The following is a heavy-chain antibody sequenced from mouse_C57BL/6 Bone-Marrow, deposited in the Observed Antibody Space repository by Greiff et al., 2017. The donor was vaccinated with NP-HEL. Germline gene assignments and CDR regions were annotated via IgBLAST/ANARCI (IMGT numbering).Heavy chain of an antibody. CDR3: TGSTMIDY. CDR1: GYTFTSYW. Sequence: EVQLQQPGAELVKPGASVKLSCKASGYTFTSYWMHWVKQRPGQGLEWIGAIYPGNSDTSYNQKFKGKAKLTAVTSASTAYMELSSLTNEDSAVYYCTGSTMIDYWGQGTTLTVSS. D-gene: IGHD2-4*01. V-gene: IGHV1-5*01. CDR2: IYPGNSDT. J-gene: IGHJ2*01.